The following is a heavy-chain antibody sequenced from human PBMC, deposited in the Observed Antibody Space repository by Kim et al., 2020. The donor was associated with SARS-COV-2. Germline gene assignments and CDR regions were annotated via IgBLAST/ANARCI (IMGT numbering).Heavy chain of an antibody. D-gene: IGHD3-9*01. V-gene: IGHV1-8*01. CDR2: MNPNSGNT. J-gene: IGHJ5*02. CDR1: GYTFTSYD. CDR3: ARGGLLRYFDWRNWFDP. Sequence: ASVKVSCKASGYTFTSYDINWVRQATGQGLEWMGWMNPNSGNTGYAQKFQGRVTMTRNTSISTAYMELSSLRSEDTAVYYCARGGLLRYFDWRNWFDPWGQGTLVTVSS.